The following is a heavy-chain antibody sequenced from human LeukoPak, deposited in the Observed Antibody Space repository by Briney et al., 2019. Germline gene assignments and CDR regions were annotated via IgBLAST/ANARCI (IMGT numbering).Heavy chain of an antibody. CDR3: TTALGYCSSTSCYTDYYYYMDV. CDR2: IKSKTDGGTT. V-gene: IGHV3-15*01. CDR1: RFTFSNAW. J-gene: IGHJ6*03. D-gene: IGHD2-2*02. Sequence: GGSLRLSCAASRFTFSNAWMSWVRQAPGKGLEWVGRIKSKTDGGTTDYAAPVKGRFTISRDDSKNTLYLQMNSLKTEDTAVYYCTTALGYCSSTSCYTDYYYYMDVWGKGTTVTVSS.